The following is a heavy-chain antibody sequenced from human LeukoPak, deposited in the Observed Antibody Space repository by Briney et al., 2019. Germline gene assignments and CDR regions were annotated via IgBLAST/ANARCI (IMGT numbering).Heavy chain of an antibody. J-gene: IGHJ4*02. D-gene: IGHD1-1*01. CDR1: GLIFSGYS. Sequence: GGSLRLSCGASGLIFSGYSMNWVRQAPGKGLEWISCISSGSSTIYYADSVKGRFTNSRDNAKNSLYLQMNSLRDEDTAVYYCARGYLIDYCGQGTLVTVSS. V-gene: IGHV3-48*02. CDR3: ARGYLIDY. CDR2: ISSGSSTI.